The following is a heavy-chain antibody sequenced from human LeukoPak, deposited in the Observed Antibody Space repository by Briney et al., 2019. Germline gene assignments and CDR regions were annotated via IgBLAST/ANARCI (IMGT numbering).Heavy chain of an antibody. CDR3: TRLLPLKSTVTWDWFDP. Sequence: PGGSLKLSCAASGFTFSGSAMHWVRQASGKGLEWVGRIRSKANSYATAYAASVKGRFTISRDDSKNTAYLQMNSLKTEDTAVYYCTRLLPLKSTVTWDWFDPWGQGTLVTVSS. D-gene: IGHD4-17*01. CDR1: GFTFSGSA. V-gene: IGHV3-73*01. J-gene: IGHJ5*02. CDR2: IRSKANSYAT.